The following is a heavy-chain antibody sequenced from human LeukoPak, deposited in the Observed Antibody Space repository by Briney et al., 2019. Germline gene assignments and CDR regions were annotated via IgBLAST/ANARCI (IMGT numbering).Heavy chain of an antibody. V-gene: IGHV4-61*08. CDR3: ARVNYLLYYYGMDV. J-gene: IGHJ6*02. CDR2: IYYSGST. CDR1: GGSISSGGYY. D-gene: IGHD4-11*01. Sequence: SQTLSLTCTVSGGSISSGGYYWSWIRQHPGKGLEWIGYIYYSGSTNYNPSLKSRVTISVDTSKNQFSLKLSSVTAADTAVYYCARVNYLLYYYGMDVWGQGTTVTVSS.